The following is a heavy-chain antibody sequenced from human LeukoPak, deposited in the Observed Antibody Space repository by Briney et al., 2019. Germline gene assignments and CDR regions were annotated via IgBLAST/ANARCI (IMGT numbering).Heavy chain of an antibody. D-gene: IGHD2-15*01. CDR3: AKESGGGAYGPRYYFDY. Sequence: GGSLRLSCAASGFTFSSYAMTWVRQAPGKGLEWVSSLTSSGYSTYYADSVKGRFTISRDNSKNMLSLQMDGLRAEDTAVYFCAKESGGGAYGPRYYFDYWGQGTLVTVSS. V-gene: IGHV3-23*01. CDR2: LTSSGYST. CDR1: GFTFSSYA. J-gene: IGHJ4*02.